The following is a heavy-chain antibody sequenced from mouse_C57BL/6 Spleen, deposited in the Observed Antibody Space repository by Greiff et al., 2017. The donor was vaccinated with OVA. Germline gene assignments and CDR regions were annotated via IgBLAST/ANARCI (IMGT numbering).Heavy chain of an antibody. Sequence: VQLQQSGPELVKPGASVKISCKASGYAFSSSWMNWVKQRPGQGLEWIGRIYPGDGDTNYNGNFKGKATLTADKSSSTAYMQLSSLTSEDSAVYCWASHDGYSWFAYWGQGTLVTVSA. V-gene: IGHV1-82*01. J-gene: IGHJ3*01. D-gene: IGHD2-3*01. CDR1: GYAFSSSW. CDR3: ASHDGYSWFAY. CDR2: IYPGDGDT.